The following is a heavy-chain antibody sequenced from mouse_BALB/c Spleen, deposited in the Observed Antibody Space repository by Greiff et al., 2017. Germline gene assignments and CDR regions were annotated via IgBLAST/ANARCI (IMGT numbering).Heavy chain of an antibody. CDR3: ASSYYYGSSYEDY. Sequence: QVHVKQSGAELAKPGASVKMSCKASGYTFTSYWMHWVKQRPGQGLEWIGYINPSTGYTEYNQKFKDKATLTADKSSSTAYMQLSSLTSEDSAVYYCASSYYYGSSYEDYWGQGTTLTVSS. V-gene: IGHV1-7*01. CDR1: GYTFTSYW. CDR2: INPSTGYT. J-gene: IGHJ2*01. D-gene: IGHD1-1*01.